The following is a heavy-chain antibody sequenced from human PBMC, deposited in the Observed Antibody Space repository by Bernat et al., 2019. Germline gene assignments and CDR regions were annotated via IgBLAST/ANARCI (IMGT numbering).Heavy chain of an antibody. J-gene: IGHJ4*02. CDR1: GGTFSSYA. V-gene: IGHV1-69*01. CDR2: IIPIFGTA. D-gene: IGHD5-12*01. Sequence: QVQLVQSGAEVKKPGSSVKVSCKASGGTFSSYAISWVRQAPGQGLEWMGGIIPIFGTANYEQKFQGRVTITADESTSTAYMELSSLRSEDTAVYYCARGRGYSGYFPLNYFDYWGQGTLVTVSS. CDR3: ARGRGYSGYFPLNYFDY.